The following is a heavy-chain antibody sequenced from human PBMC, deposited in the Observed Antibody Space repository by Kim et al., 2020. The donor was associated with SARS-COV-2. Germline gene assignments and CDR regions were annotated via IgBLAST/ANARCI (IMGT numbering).Heavy chain of an antibody. CDR3: AKAGYYYGSGPPDY. J-gene: IGHJ4*02. V-gene: IGHV3-30*18. CDR2: ISYDGSNK. D-gene: IGHD3-10*01. CDR1: GFTFSSYG. Sequence: GGSLRLSCAASGFTFSSYGMHWVRQAPGKGLEWVAVISYDGSNKYYADSVKGRFTISRDNSKNTLYLQMNSLRAEDTAVYYCAKAGYYYGSGPPDYWGQGTLVTVSS.